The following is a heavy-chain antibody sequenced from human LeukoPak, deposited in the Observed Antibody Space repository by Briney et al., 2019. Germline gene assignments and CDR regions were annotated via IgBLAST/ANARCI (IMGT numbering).Heavy chain of an antibody. J-gene: IGHJ4*02. CDR1: GGSVSRGSYY. D-gene: IGHD2-2*03. Sequence: SETLSLTCTVSGGSVSRGSYYWSWIRQPPGKGLERIGYIYYSGSTNYNPSLKSRVTISVDTSKNQFSLKLSSVTAADTAVYYCARHSRLDKSSLSWADYWGQGTLVTVSS. CDR3: ARHSRLDKSSLSWADY. CDR2: IYYSGST. V-gene: IGHV4-61*01.